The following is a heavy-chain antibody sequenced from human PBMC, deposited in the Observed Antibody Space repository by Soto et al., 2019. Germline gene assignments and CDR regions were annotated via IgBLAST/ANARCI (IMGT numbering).Heavy chain of an antibody. J-gene: IGHJ4*02. V-gene: IGHV3-11*05. D-gene: IGHD3-16*02. CDR2: ISSSGSDI. CDR1: GFTFSDYY. Sequence: SLRLSCEASGFTFSDYYMSWIRQAPGRGLEWVSYISSSGSDIKYVDSVKGRFTISRDNVEKSLYLQMNSLRAEDTAVYYCARESPDYLWGNYRYFRAVDYWGQGTPVTVSS. CDR3: ARESPDYLWGNYRYFRAVDY.